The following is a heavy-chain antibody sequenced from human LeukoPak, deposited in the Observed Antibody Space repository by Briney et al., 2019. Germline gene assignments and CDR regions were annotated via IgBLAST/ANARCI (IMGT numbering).Heavy chain of an antibody. Sequence: SQTLSLTCAISGDSVSSNSVAWNWIRQSSARGLEWLGRTYYRSKWYNDYAVSVKSRITINPDTSKNQFYLRLNSVTPEDTAVFHCARERLDGPHYFDYWGQGTLVTVSS. D-gene: IGHD1-1*01. J-gene: IGHJ4*02. CDR2: TYYRSKWYN. V-gene: IGHV6-1*01. CDR1: GDSVSSNSVA. CDR3: ARERLDGPHYFDY.